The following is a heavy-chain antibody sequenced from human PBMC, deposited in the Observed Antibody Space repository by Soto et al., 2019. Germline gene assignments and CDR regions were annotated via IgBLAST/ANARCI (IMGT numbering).Heavy chain of an antibody. D-gene: IGHD6-13*01. CDR3: ARYGIAAAGMSRLNFRYYGMDV. Sequence: SVKVSCKASGGTFSSYAISWVRQAPGQGLEWMGGIIPIFGTANYAQKFQGRVTITADESTSTAYMELSSLRSEDTAVYYCARYGIAAAGMSRLNFRYYGMDVWGQGTTVTVSS. CDR1: GGTFSSYA. CDR2: IIPIFGTA. V-gene: IGHV1-69*13. J-gene: IGHJ6*02.